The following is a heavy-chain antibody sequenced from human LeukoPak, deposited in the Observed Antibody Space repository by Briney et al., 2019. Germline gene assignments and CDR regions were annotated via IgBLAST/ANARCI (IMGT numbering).Heavy chain of an antibody. CDR3: AREGPMVRGFDP. D-gene: IGHD3-10*01. CDR1: GGSISSYY. Sequence: SETLSLTCTVSGGSISSYYWSWIRQPPGKGLEWIGYIYYSGSTNYNPSLKSRVTISVDTSKNQFSLKLSSVTAADTAVYYRAREGPMVRGFDPWGQGTLVTVSS. J-gene: IGHJ5*02. V-gene: IGHV4-59*01. CDR2: IYYSGST.